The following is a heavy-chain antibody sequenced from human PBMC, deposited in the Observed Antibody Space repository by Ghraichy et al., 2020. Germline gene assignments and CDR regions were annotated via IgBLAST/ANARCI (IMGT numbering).Heavy chain of an antibody. CDR2: IYYSGST. V-gene: IGHV4-39*01. Sequence: SQTLSLTCTVSGGSISSSSYYWGWIRQPPGKGLEWIGSIYYSGSTYYNPSLKSRVTISVDTSKNQFSLKLSSVTAADTAVYYCARNVDTAYLDYWGRGTLVTVSS. CDR1: GGSISSSSYY. D-gene: IGHD5-18*01. CDR3: ARNVDTAYLDY. J-gene: IGHJ4*02.